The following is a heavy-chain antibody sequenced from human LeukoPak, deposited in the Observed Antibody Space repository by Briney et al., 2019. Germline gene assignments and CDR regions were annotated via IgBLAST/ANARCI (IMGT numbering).Heavy chain of an antibody. J-gene: IGHJ4*02. CDR1: GSTFSSYA. V-gene: IGHV3-23*01. CDR3: AKDPNGSGWLIYFDY. CDR2: ISGSGGST. Sequence: GGSLRLSCAASGSTFSSYAMSWVRQAPGKGLEWVSAISGSGGSTYYADSVKGRFTISRDNSKNTLYLQMNSLRAEDTAVYYCAKDPNGSGWLIYFDYWGQGTLVTVSS. D-gene: IGHD6-19*01.